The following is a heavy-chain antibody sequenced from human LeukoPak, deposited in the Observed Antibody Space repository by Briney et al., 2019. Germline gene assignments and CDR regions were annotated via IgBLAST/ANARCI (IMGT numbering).Heavy chain of an antibody. CDR2: ISSSSSYI. CDR3: ARDEWGDAFDI. J-gene: IGHJ3*02. D-gene: IGHD1-26*01. Sequence: GGSLRLSCAALGFTFSSYSMNWVRQAPGKGLEWVSSISSSSSYIHSADSVRGRFTISRDNAKNSLFLQMNGLRAEDTAVYYCARDEWGDAFDIWGQGTMVTVFS. CDR1: GFTFSSYS. V-gene: IGHV3-21*01.